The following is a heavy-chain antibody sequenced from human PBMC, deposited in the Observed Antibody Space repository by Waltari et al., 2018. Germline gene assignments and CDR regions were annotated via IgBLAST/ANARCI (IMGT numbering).Heavy chain of an antibody. CDR3: ARVPLPSNYYDSSGYLNWFDP. Sequence: QVQLQESGPGLVKPSETLSLTCAVSGYSISSGYYWGWIRQPPGKGLGWIGSIDHSGSTYYNPALKSRVTISVDTSKNQFSLKLSSVTAADTAVYYCARVPLPSNYYDSSGYLNWFDPWGQGTLVTVSS. J-gene: IGHJ5*02. CDR1: GYSISSGYY. D-gene: IGHD3-22*01. V-gene: IGHV4-38-2*01. CDR2: IDHSGST.